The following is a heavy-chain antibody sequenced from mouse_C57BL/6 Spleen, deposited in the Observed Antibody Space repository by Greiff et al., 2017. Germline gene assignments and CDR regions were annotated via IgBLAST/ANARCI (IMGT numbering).Heavy chain of an antibody. D-gene: IGHD1-1*01. CDR1: GYTFTSYW. CDR3: ARLAGSSPYYYAMDY. CDR2: IDPSDSET. V-gene: IGHV1-52*01. Sequence: VQLQQPGAELVRPGSSVKLSCKASGYTFTSYWMHWVKQRPIQGLEWIGNIDPSDSETHYNQKFKDKATLTVDKSSSTAYMQLSSLTSEDSAVYYCARLAGSSPYYYAMDYWGQGTSVTVSS. J-gene: IGHJ4*01.